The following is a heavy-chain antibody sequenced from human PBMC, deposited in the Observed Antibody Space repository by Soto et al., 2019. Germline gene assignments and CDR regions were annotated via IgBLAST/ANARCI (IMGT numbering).Heavy chain of an antibody. CDR3: ARDGARIAVFGVVYYFDY. J-gene: IGHJ4*02. V-gene: IGHV1-3*01. CDR1: GYTFSSHA. Sequence: SVKVSWNASGYTFSSHAIHWVRQAPVQRLEWMGWINAGNGDTNYSQKFQGRVAITTDTSASSAYLELSTLRSEDTAVYYCARDGARIAVFGVVYYFDYWGQGTVVTVS. D-gene: IGHD3-3*01. CDR2: INAGNGDT.